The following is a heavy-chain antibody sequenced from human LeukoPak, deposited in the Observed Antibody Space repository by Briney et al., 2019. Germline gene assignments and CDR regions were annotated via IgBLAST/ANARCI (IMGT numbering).Heavy chain of an antibody. Sequence: PGGSLRLSCAASGFTVSSNYMSWVRQAPGKGLEWVSVIYSGGSTYYADSVKGRFTISRDNSKNTLYLQMNSLRAEDTAVYYCAKFSKQWLVHGGSWFDPWGQGTLVTVSS. D-gene: IGHD6-19*01. CDR2: IYSGGST. V-gene: IGHV3-53*01. CDR1: GFTVSSNY. CDR3: AKFSKQWLVHGGSWFDP. J-gene: IGHJ5*02.